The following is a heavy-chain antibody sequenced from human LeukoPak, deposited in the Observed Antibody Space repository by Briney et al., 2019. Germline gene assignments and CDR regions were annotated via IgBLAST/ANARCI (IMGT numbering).Heavy chain of an antibody. CDR3: AKSGTRSSWSPRVKTYLDY. V-gene: IGHV3-21*01. D-gene: IGHD6-13*01. J-gene: IGHJ4*02. CDR2: VSSIGSYI. CDR1: GFTFSSYS. Sequence: GGSLRLSCAASGFTFSSYSMNWVRQAPGKGLEWVSSVSSIGSYIYYADSVKGRFTISRDNAKNSLYLQMNSLRAEDTAVYYCAKSGTRSSWSPRVKTYLDYWGQGTLVTVSS.